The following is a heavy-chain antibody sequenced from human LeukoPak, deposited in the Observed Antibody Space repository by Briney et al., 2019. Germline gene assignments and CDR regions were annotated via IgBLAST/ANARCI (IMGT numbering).Heavy chain of an antibody. CDR3: ARQYYFDPDGYYPLDY. V-gene: IGHV5-51*01. J-gene: IGHJ4*02. D-gene: IGHD3-22*01. CDR2: ISPGDSET. CDR1: GYSFTSYW. Sequence: NHGESLKISCKGSGYSFTSYWIGWVRQMPGKGLEWMGMISPGDSETRYSPTFQGQVTISADKSINTAYLQWSSLKASDTAFYFCARQYYFDPDGYYPLDYWGQGTLVTVSS.